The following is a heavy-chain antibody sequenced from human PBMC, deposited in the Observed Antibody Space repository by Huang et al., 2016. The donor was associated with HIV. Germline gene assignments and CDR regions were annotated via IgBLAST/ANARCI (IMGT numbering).Heavy chain of an antibody. J-gene: IGHJ5*02. D-gene: IGHD2-8*01. CDR2: MNPNSGNT. V-gene: IGHV1-8*02. CDR3: ARMHCTKSSCSWGNWFDP. CDR1: GYTFTTYD. Sequence: QVQLVQSGAEVKKPGASVRVSCKASGYTFTTYDINWVRQASGQVLEWMGGMNPNSGNTGYAQKFQGRVTMTRNTSISTAYMELSSLRSEDTAVYYCARMHCTKSSCSWGNWFDPWGQGTLVTVSS.